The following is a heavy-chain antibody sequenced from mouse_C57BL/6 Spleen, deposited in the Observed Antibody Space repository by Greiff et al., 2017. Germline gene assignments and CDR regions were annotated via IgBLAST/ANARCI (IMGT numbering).Heavy chain of an antibody. D-gene: IGHD4-1*02. V-gene: IGHV1-61*01. J-gene: IGHJ3*01. CDR2: IYPSDSET. CDR1: GYTFTSYW. Sequence: VQLQQPGAELVTPGSSVKLSCKASGYTFTSYWMDWVKQRPGQGLEWIGNIYPSDSETHYNQKFKDKATLTVDKSSSTAYMQLSSLTSEDSAVYYCAREVQLGRFAYWGQGTLVTVSA. CDR3: AREVQLGRFAY.